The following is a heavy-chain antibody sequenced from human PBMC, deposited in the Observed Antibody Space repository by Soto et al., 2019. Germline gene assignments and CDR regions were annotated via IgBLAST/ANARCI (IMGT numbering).Heavy chain of an antibody. D-gene: IGHD3-10*01. Sequence: PSETLSLTCAVYGGSFSGYYWSWIRQPPGKGLEWIGEINHSGSTNYNPPLKSRVTISVDTSKNQFSLKLSSVTAADTAVYYCARDNMVRETYYYYGMDVWGQGTTVS. J-gene: IGHJ6*02. CDR1: GGSFSGYY. CDR3: ARDNMVRETYYYYGMDV. CDR2: INHSGST. V-gene: IGHV4-34*01.